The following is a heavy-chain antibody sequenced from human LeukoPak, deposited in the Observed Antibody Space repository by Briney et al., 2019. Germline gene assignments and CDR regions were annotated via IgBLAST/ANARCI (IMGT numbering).Heavy chain of an antibody. J-gene: IGHJ6*03. V-gene: IGHV3-66*02. CDR3: AVGVDTAMATASRYYYYMDV. CDR1: GFTVSSNY. CDR2: IYSGGST. Sequence: GGSLRLSCAASGFTVSSNYMSWVRQAPGKGLEWVSVIYSGGSTYYADSVKGRFTISRDNSKNTLYLQMNSLRAEDTAVYYCAVGVDTAMATASRYYYYMDVWGKGTTVTVSS. D-gene: IGHD5-18*01.